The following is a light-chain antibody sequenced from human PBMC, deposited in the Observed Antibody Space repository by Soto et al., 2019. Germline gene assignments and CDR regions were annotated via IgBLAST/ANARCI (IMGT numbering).Light chain of an antibody. CDR3: CSYAGSGTDNYV. J-gene: IGLJ1*01. CDR1: SSDIGTYNL. V-gene: IGLV2-23*01. CDR2: EGI. Sequence: QSVLTQPASVSGSPGQSITISCTGISSDIGTYNLVSWYQRYPGKAPKLMIYEGIKRPSGVSNRFSGSKSGNTAFLTISGLQAEDEADYYCCSYAGSGTDNYVFGSGTKVTVL.